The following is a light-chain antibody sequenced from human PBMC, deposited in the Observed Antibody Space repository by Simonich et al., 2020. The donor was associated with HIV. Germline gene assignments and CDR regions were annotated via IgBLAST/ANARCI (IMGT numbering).Light chain of an antibody. Sequence: HSALTQPASVSGSPGQSITISCTGTNSDVGGYNYVSWYQQHPGKAPKVMIYDVSKHPPGGSNRFSGSKSGNTASLTISGLQAEDEADYYCCSYTSSSTWVFGGGTKLTVL. CDR1: NSDVGGYNY. CDR2: DVS. V-gene: IGLV2-14*01. CDR3: CSYTSSSTWV. J-gene: IGLJ3*02.